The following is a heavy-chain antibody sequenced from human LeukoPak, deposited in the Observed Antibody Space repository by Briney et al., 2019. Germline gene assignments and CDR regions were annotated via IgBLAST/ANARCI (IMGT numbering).Heavy chain of an antibody. CDR1: GFTFGDYA. CDR2: IKQDGSEK. CDR3: ARELIRYSYGYWYYYYYMDV. J-gene: IGHJ6*03. V-gene: IGHV3-7*01. Sequence: GESLRLSCTASGFTFGDYAMSWVRQAPGKGLEWMAHIKQDGSEKYYVDSLKGRFTISRDNAKNSLYLQMNSLRAEDTAVYYCARELIRYSYGYWYYYYYMDVWGKGTTVTISS. D-gene: IGHD5-18*01.